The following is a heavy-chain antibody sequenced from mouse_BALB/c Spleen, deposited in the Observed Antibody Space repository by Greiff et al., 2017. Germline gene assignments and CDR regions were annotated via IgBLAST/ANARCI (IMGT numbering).Heavy chain of an antibody. J-gene: IGHJ2*01. CDR2: IDPANGNT. D-gene: IGHD2-3*01. CDR1: GYTFTSYW. Sequence: VQLQQPGAELVKPGASVKMSCKASGYTFTSYWMHWVKQRPEQGLEWIGRIDPANGNTKYDPKFQGKATITADTSSNTAYLQLSSLTSEDTAVYYCARHDGYCYWGQGTTLTVSS. V-gene: IGHV14-3*02. CDR3: ARHDGYCY.